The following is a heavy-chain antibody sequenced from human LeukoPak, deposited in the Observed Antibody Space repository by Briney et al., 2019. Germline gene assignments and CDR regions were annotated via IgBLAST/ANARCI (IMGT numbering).Heavy chain of an antibody. CDR3: ARDRNGRDAFDI. J-gene: IGHJ3*02. CDR1: GFTFSSYA. Sequence: PGGSLRLSCAASGFTFSSYAMHRVRQAPGKGLEWVAVISYDGSNKYYADSVKGRFTISRDNSKNTLYLQMNSLRAEDTAVYYCARDRNGRDAFDIWGQGTMVTVSS. CDR2: ISYDGSNK. V-gene: IGHV3-30-3*01.